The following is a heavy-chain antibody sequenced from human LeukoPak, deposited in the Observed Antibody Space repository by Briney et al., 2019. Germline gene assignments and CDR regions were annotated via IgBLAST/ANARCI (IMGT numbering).Heavy chain of an antibody. D-gene: IGHD7-27*01. CDR3: ATDYWGSFDY. CDR1: GFTFSSYP. J-gene: IGHJ4*02. CDR2: ISGSCGVT. Sequence: PGGSLRLSCAASGFTFSSYPMIWVRHSPGKGLEWVSGISGSCGVTYYADSVKGRFTISRDNSKNTLYLQMNSLRAEDTAVYYCATDYWGSFDYWGQGTLVTVSS. V-gene: IGHV3-23*01.